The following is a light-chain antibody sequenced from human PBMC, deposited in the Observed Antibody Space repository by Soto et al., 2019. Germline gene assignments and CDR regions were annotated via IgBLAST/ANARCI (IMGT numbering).Light chain of an antibody. CDR2: EAS. CDR3: CSHAGSSTYV. J-gene: IGLJ1*01. CDR1: SSDVGSRNL. Sequence: SVLNHPASVSGSPGQSITISCTGTSSDVGSRNLVSWYQQYPGKAPKLIIFEASKRPSGVSNRFSASKSGSTASLTISGLQAEDEADYYCCSHAGSSTYVFGTGTKVTV. V-gene: IGLV2-23*01.